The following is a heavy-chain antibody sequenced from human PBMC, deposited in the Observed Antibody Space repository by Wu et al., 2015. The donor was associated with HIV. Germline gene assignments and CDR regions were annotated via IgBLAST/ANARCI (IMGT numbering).Heavy chain of an antibody. D-gene: IGHD5-24*01. CDR3: ARVVGRWLQLGDAFDI. J-gene: IGHJ3*02. Sequence: QVQLVQSGAEVKKPGASVKVSCKASGYTFTGYYMHWVRQAPGQGLEWMGWINPNSGGTNYAQKFQGRVTMTRDTSISTAYMELSRLRSDDTAVYYCARVVGRWLQLGDAFDIWGQGTMVTGLF. V-gene: IGHV1-2*02. CDR1: GYTFTGYY. CDR2: INPNSGGT.